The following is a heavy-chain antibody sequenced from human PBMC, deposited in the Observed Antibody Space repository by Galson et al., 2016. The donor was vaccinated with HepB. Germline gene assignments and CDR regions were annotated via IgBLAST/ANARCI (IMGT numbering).Heavy chain of an antibody. Sequence: QSGAEVKKPGDSLRISCKVSGDRFTSQWIGWVRQMPGKGLEWMGIIYPDYSDTRYSPSFQGQVTISADKSIATVYLHWSSLKASDTAMFYCVRRGKGGCSSRSDYMIEGNNCGMDVWGQGTTVTVSS. CDR2: IYPDYSDT. CDR1: GDRFTSQW. D-gene: IGHD3-10*01. J-gene: IGHJ6*02. CDR3: VRRGKGGCSSRSDYMIEGNNCGMDV. V-gene: IGHV5-51*01.